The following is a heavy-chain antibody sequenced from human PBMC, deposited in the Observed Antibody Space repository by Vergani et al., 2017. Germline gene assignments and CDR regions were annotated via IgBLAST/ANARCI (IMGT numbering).Heavy chain of an antibody. CDR1: GGSFSGYY. Sequence: QVQLQQWGAGLLKPSETLSLTCAVYGGSFSGYYWSWIRQPPGKGLEWIGEINHSGSTNYNPSLKCRVTISVDTSKNQFSLKLSSVTAADTAVYYCARVRYDYVWGSYRSPSYFDYWGQGTLVTVSS. J-gene: IGHJ4*02. CDR3: ARVRYDYVWGSYRSPSYFDY. V-gene: IGHV4-34*01. D-gene: IGHD3-16*02. CDR2: INHSGST.